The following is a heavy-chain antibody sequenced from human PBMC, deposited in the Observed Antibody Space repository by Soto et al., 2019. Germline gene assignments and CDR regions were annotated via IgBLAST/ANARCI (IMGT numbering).Heavy chain of an antibody. D-gene: IGHD6-19*01. CDR2: IYHSGST. J-gene: IGHJ6*02. V-gene: IGHV4-4*02. CDR3: ARDAGYSSTFYYYYGMDV. Sequence: SETLSLTCAVSGGSISSSNWWSLVRQPPGKGLEWIGEIYHSGSTNYNPSLKSRVTISVDKSKNQFSLKLSSVTAADTAVYYCARDAGYSSTFYYYYGMDVWGQGTTVTVSS. CDR1: GGSISSSNW.